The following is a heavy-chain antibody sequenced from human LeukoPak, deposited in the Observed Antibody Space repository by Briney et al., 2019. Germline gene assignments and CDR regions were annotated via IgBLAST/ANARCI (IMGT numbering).Heavy chain of an antibody. CDR3: AREPNYYDSIMVDF. V-gene: IGHV1-2*06. D-gene: IGHD3-22*01. CDR2: INPNSGGT. J-gene: IGHJ4*02. CDR1: GYTITGYY. Sequence: DSLTVSCKASGYTITGYYMHWVRQAPGQGLEWMGRINPNSGGTNYAQKFQGRVTVTRYTSISTAYMEVGRLRSDDTAVYDCAREPNYYDSIMVDFWGQGTLVTVSS.